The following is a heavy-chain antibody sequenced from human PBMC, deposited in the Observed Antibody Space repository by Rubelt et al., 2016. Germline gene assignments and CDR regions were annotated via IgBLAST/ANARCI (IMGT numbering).Heavy chain of an antibody. Sequence: GGSLRLSCAVSGFSFSSYAMHWVRQAPGKGLEYVSGISSNGGSTYHADSVKGRFTISRDNSKNTLYLQMNSLRVEDTAVYYCAREETFDIWGQGTKVAVSS. J-gene: IGHJ3*02. CDR2: ISSNGGST. V-gene: IGHV3-64*02. CDR3: AREETFDI. CDR1: GFSFSSYA.